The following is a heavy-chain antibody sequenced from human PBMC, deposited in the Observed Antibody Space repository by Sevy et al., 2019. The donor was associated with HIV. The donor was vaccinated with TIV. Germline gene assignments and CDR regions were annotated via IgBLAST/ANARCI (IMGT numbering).Heavy chain of an antibody. CDR3: ARDLPPSATIVPHFDY. V-gene: IGHV3-48*03. D-gene: IGHD1-26*01. Sequence: GGSLRLSCAASGFAFISYDMHWVRQAPGKGLEWVLYITSSGTTINYADSVKGRFTISRDNAKNSLYLQMNSLRVEDTAVYYCARDLPPSATIVPHFDYWGQGTLVTVSS. J-gene: IGHJ4*02. CDR1: GFAFISYD. CDR2: ITSSGTTI.